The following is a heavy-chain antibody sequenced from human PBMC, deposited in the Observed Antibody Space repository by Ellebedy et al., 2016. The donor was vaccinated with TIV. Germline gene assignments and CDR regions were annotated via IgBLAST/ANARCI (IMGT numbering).Heavy chain of an antibody. Sequence: GGSLRLSXVASGFPFTSYWMSWVRQAPGKGLEWVANIKQDGSEKYFLDSVKGRFTISRDNAKNSMSLQMNSLRVDDTAVYYCAGEVAGVSAFDIWGQGTMVTVSS. J-gene: IGHJ3*02. CDR1: GFPFTSYW. CDR2: IKQDGSEK. V-gene: IGHV3-7*04. D-gene: IGHD6-19*01. CDR3: AGEVAGVSAFDI.